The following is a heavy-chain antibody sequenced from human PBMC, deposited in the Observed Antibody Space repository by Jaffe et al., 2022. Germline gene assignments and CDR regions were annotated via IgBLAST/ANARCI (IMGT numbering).Heavy chain of an antibody. Sequence: EVQLVESGGGLVQPGRSLRLSCTASGFTFGDYAMSWVRQAPGKGLEWVGFIRSKAYGGTTEYAASVKGRFTISRDDSKSIAYLQMNSLKTEDTAVYYCTRAATLGDILTGDFDYWGQGTLVTVSS. CDR2: IRSKAYGGTT. D-gene: IGHD3-9*01. J-gene: IGHJ4*02. V-gene: IGHV3-49*04. CDR1: GFTFGDYA. CDR3: TRAATLGDILTGDFDY.